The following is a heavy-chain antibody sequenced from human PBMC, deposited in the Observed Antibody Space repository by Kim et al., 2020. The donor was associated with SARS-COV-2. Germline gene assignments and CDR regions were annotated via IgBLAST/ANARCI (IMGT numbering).Heavy chain of an antibody. J-gene: IGHJ4*02. V-gene: IGHV3-11*04. D-gene: IGHD3-10*02. CDR3: ARETYYVSPGDPFDY. Sequence: DSLKGRINIASDNANNSRYMQMNSLGAEDTALYYCARETYYVSPGDPFDYWGQGTLVTVSS.